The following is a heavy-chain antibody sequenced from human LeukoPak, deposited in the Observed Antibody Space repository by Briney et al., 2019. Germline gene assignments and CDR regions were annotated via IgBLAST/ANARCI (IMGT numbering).Heavy chain of an antibody. CDR3: ARGRGGYNPVKGHWFDP. J-gene: IGHJ5*02. CDR1: GDSVSNSHYY. Sequence: PSETLSLTCTVSGDSVSNSHYYWGWIRQPPGKGLEWIGSIYHGGSTHYNPSLKSRVTMSVDTSKNQVFLKLTSVTAADTAVYYCARGRGGYNPVKGHWFDPWGQGTLVTVSS. CDR2: IYHGGST. V-gene: IGHV4-39*07. D-gene: IGHD5-24*01.